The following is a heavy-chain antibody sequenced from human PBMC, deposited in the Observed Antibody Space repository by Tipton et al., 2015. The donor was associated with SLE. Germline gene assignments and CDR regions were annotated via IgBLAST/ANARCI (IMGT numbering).Heavy chain of an antibody. V-gene: IGHV4-39*07. D-gene: IGHD6-19*01. CDR1: GASISSSNYY. CDR2: IYYTGST. Sequence: TLSLTCTVSGASISSSNYYWGWIRQSPGKGLEWIGSIYYTGSTYYNPSLKSRVTISIDTSQSQFSLKLNSVTAADTAVYYCARPYSSGWPDGFDIWGQGTMVTVSS. CDR3: ARPYSSGWPDGFDI. J-gene: IGHJ3*02.